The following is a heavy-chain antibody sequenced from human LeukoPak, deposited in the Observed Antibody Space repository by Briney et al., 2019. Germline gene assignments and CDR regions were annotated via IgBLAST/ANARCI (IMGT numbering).Heavy chain of an antibody. V-gene: IGHV3-23*01. Sequence: PGGSLRLSCAASGFTFSSYAMSWVRQAPGKGLEWVSSIGGSGGNTYYADSVKGRFTISRDNSKDTLFLQMHSLRPGDTAVYYCVREDTPATANYWGQGTLVTISS. CDR3: VREDTPATANY. CDR1: GFTFSSYA. J-gene: IGHJ4*02. CDR2: IGGSGGNT. D-gene: IGHD2-21*02.